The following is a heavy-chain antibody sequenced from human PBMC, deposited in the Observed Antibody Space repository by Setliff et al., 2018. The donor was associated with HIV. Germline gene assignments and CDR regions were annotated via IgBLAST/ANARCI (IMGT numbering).Heavy chain of an antibody. V-gene: IGHV3-15*01. D-gene: IGHD2-15*01. CDR3: TTEGGLLYYFDH. Sequence: GGSLRLSCAASGFTFSNAWMSWVRQAPGKGLEWVGRIRSKTDGGTTDYAAPVKGRFSISRDDSKNTLYLQMNSLKTEDTAVYYCTTEGGLLYYFDHWGQGTLVTVSS. CDR1: GFTFSNAW. CDR2: IRSKTDGGTT. J-gene: IGHJ4*02.